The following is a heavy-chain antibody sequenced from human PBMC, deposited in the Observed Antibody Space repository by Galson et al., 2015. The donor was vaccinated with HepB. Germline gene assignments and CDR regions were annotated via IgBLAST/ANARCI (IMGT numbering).Heavy chain of an antibody. D-gene: IGHD2-15*01. V-gene: IGHV4-34*01. CDR2: INRSGYT. CDR3: ARVTPGGMIDF. J-gene: IGHJ4*02. Sequence: ETLSLTCAVYGTSFNAFYWTWIRQPPGKGLEWIGEINRSGYTNSNPSLKTRVTISVDASKNQFYLRLTSVTAADTAVYYCARVTPGGMIDFWGQGTLVTISS. CDR1: GTSFNAFY.